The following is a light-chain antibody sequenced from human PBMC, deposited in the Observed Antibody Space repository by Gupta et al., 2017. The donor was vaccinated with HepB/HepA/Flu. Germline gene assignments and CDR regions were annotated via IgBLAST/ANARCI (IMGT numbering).Light chain of an antibody. V-gene: IGLV2-23*02. Sequence: SALTQPASVSGSPGQSLPISCTGTSSNVGSYNLVSWYQQHPDKAPKLMIYEVNGRTAGVSGRFSGSKSGNTASPTISGLQAEDDGYYYCSSYGGSDTYVFGAGTRVTV. CDR2: EVN. CDR1: SSNVGSYNL. J-gene: IGLJ1*01. CDR3: SSYGGSDTYV.